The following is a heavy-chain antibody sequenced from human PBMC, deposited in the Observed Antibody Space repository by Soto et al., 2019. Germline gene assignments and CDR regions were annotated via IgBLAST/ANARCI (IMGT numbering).Heavy chain of an antibody. D-gene: IGHD3-10*01. CDR2: INAGNGRE. V-gene: IGHV1-3*01. CDR3: GRGGGWVGEASFDT. CDR1: GYTFTSYT. Sequence: QVQLEQSGAEVKKPGASVKVSCQTSGYTFTSYTLHWVRQAPGQGLEWLGWINAGNGREKYSQRFQDRVSLSTDRSTSPALRGIRDLGSEDTAVYYGGRGGGWVGEASFDTWGQGTLVIVSS. J-gene: IGHJ4*02.